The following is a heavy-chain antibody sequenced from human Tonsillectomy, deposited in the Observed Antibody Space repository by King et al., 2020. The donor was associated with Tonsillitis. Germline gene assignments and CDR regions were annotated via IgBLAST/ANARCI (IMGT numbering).Heavy chain of an antibody. D-gene: IGHD3-22*01. CDR3: AREGVNFYDSSGWDY. V-gene: IGHV1-69*06. J-gene: IGHJ4*02. Sequence: QLVQSGAEVKKPGSSVKVSCKAFGGTFSNYAISWGRQAPGQGLEWMGGIIAMFGTTNYSQKFQGRVTITADKSTSTAYMELSSLRSEDTAVYYCAREGVNFYDSSGWDYWGQGTLVTVSS. CDR1: GGTFSNYA. CDR2: IIAMFGTT.